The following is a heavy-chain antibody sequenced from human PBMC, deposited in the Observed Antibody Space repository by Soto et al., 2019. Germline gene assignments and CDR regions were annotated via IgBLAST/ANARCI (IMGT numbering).Heavy chain of an antibody. CDR1: GFTFNKFD. CDR2: TSFDGNKN. CDR3: AREGGVLTVIGHYYYGMDV. D-gene: IGHD3-16*01. Sequence: PGGSLRLSCAASGFTFNKFDFQWVRQAPGKGLQWLAVTSFDGNKNYYSASVKGRFTISRDNSNNTLHLQMNNLRGDDTAVYFCAREGGVLTVIGHYYYGMDVWGQGTAVTVSS. V-gene: IGHV3-30-3*01. J-gene: IGHJ6*02.